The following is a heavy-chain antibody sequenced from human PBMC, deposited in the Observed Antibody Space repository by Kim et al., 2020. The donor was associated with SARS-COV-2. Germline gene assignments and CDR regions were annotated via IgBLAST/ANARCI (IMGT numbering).Heavy chain of an antibody. Sequence: ASVKVSCRSSGYDFSAYAINWVRQAPGQGLEWMGWINTNTGNPAYAQGFTGQFVFSLDSSVSTTYLQIINLKADDTAVYYCARNRYGGNCPFDYWGRGTLGTVSS. CDR2: INTNTGNP. CDR1: GYDFSAYA. V-gene: IGHV7-4-1*02. J-gene: IGHJ4*02. D-gene: IGHD2-15*01. CDR3: ARNRYGGNCPFDY.